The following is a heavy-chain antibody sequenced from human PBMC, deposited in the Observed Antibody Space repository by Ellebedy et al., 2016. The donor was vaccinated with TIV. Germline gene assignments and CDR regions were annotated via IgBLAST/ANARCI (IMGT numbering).Heavy chain of an antibody. J-gene: IGHJ4*02. CDR2: ISWNSGSI. CDR1: GFSFEEYA. V-gene: IGHV3-9*01. D-gene: IGHD6-19*01. CDR3: VKDRVGQWLATFYFDY. Sequence: PGGSLRLSCAVSGFSFEEYAMHWVRQVPGKGLEWVSGISWNSGSIGYADSVKGRFTISRDNAKNSLHLQMNRLRAEDTALYYCVKDRVGQWLATFYFDYWGQGTLVTVSS.